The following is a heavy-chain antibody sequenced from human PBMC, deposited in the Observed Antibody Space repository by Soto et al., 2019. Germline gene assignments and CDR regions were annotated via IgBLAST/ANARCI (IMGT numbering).Heavy chain of an antibody. CDR1: GFTFSSYG. V-gene: IGHV3-30*18. D-gene: IGHD1-26*01. Sequence: PGGSLRLSCAASGFTFSSYGMHWVRQAPGKGLEWVAVISYDGSNKYYADSVKGRFTISRDNSKNTLYLQMNSLRAEDTAVYYCAKDGWELSVFDYWGQGTLVTVSS. CDR2: ISYDGSNK. J-gene: IGHJ4*02. CDR3: AKDGWELSVFDY.